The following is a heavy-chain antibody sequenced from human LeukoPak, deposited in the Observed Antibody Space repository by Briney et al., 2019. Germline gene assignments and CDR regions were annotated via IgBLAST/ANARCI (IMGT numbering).Heavy chain of an antibody. CDR3: AREGSSGRFDY. V-gene: IGHV1-69*05. Sequence: ASVKVSCKASGYTFTSYAISWVRQAPGQGLEWMGGIIPIFGTANYAQKFQGRVTITTDESTSTAYMGLSSLRSEDTAVYYCAREGSSGRFDYWGQGTLVTVSS. D-gene: IGHD3-22*01. J-gene: IGHJ4*02. CDR2: IIPIFGTA. CDR1: GYTFTSYA.